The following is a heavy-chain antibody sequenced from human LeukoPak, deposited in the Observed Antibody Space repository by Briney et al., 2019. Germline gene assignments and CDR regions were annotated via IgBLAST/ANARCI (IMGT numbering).Heavy chain of an antibody. CDR2: IYHSGST. J-gene: IGHJ3*02. CDR3: AREMGHGSILGVIIVTRGAFDM. CDR1: GYSVSSGYY. Sequence: PSETLSLTCTVSGYSVSSGYYWGWIRQPPGKGLEWVGSIYHSGSTYYNPPLKSRVTISVDTSKNQFSLKLSSVSAADTAVYYCAREMGHGSILGVIIVTRGAFDMWGQGTMVTVSS. V-gene: IGHV4-38-2*02. D-gene: IGHD3-3*01.